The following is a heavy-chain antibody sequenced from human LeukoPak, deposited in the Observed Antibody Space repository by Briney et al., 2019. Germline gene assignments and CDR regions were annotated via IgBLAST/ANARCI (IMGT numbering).Heavy chain of an antibody. CDR3: ARDPPYYYMDV. CDR1: GFTFNDYE. V-gene: IGHV3-48*03. CDR2: ISSSGSIT. Sequence: GGSLRLSCAASGFTFNDYEMTWVRQAPGKGLEWISYISSSGSITSHADSVKGRFTISRDNAKNSLYLQMNSLRAEDTAVYYCARDPPYYYMDVWGKGTTVTVS. J-gene: IGHJ6*03.